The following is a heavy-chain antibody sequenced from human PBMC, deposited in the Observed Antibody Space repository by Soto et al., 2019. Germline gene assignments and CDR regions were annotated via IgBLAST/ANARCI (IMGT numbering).Heavy chain of an antibody. CDR2: SSDRRTGNT. CDR1: GFTLSSYT. CDR3: TTWLTAHFDY. V-gene: IGHV3-23*01. J-gene: IGHJ4*02. D-gene: IGHD2-21*02. Sequence: PGGSLRLSCTASGFTLSSYTLNWVRRAPGKGLEWVATSSDRRTGNTHYSDSVRGRFTLSRDYSRNILFLQMDSLRADDTALYYCTTWLTAHFDYWGRGTQVTVSS.